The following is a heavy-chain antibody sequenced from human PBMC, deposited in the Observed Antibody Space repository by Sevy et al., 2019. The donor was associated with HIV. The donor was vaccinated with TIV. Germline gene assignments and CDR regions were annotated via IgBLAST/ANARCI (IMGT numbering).Heavy chain of an antibody. V-gene: IGHV3-23*01. Sequence: GGSLRLSCAASSFTFSTYAMNWVRQAPGKGLEWVSATSGRGGMTYYADSVKGRFTISRDNSKNTLYLQMNSLRAEDTAVYYCAREGDQQPFDYWGHGTLVTVSS. CDR1: SFTFSTYA. CDR2: TSGRGGMT. J-gene: IGHJ4*01. D-gene: IGHD6-13*01. CDR3: AREGDQQPFDY.